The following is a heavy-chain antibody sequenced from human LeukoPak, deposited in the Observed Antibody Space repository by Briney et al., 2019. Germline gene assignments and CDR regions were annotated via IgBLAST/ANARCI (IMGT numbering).Heavy chain of an antibody. V-gene: IGHV3-21*04. D-gene: IGHD1-26*01. Sequence: GGSLRLSCVASGFTFSSSCMNWVRQAPGKGLEWVSSITSSSSYIYYADSVKGRFTISRDNSKNTLYLQMNSLRAEDTAVYYCAREWEQAFDIWGQGTMVTVSS. CDR1: GFTFSSSC. CDR3: AREWEQAFDI. CDR2: ITSSSSYI. J-gene: IGHJ3*02.